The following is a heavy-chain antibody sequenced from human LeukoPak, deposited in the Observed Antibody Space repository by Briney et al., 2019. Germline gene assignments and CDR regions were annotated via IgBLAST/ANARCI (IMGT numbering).Heavy chain of an antibody. D-gene: IGHD3-10*01. Sequence: ASVKVSCKASGYTLTSYYMHWVRQAPGQGLEWMGIINPSGGSTSYAQKFQGRVTMTRDTSTSTVYMELRGLRSDDTAVYYCARSPLWFGEAGLDYWGQGTLVTVSS. V-gene: IGHV1-46*01. CDR2: INPSGGST. J-gene: IGHJ4*02. CDR1: GYTLTSYY. CDR3: ARSPLWFGEAGLDY.